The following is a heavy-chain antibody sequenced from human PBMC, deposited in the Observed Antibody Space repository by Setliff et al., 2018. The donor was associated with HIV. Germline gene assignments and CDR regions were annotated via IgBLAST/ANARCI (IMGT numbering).Heavy chain of an antibody. CDR1: GGSISSSNW. CDR2: IFHSGNA. Sequence: SETLSLTCAVSGGSISSSNWWSWVRQPPGKGLEWIGEIFHSGNANFNPSLRSRVTISVDESKNQFSLKLSSVTAADTAVYYCAGRDGYNRYYFDFWCQGTLVTVSS. J-gene: IGHJ4*02. V-gene: IGHV4-4*02. CDR3: AGRDGYNRYYFDF. D-gene: IGHD5-12*01.